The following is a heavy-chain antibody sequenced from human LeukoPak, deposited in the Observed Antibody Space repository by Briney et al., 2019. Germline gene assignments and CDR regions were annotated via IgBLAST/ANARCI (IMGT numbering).Heavy chain of an antibody. CDR1: GFTFGNYA. Sequence: GGSLRLSCAASGFTFGNYAMNWVRQAPGKGLEWVSVITGNGASTNYADSVRGRFTISRDNSKDTLYLQVNSLRAEDTATYYCAEEGVPGILDYWGQGTLVTVSS. J-gene: IGHJ4*02. D-gene: IGHD2-21*02. CDR3: AEEGVPGILDY. CDR2: ITGNGAST. V-gene: IGHV3-23*01.